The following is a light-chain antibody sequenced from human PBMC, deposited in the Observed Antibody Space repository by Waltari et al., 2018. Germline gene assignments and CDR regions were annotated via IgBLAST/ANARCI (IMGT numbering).Light chain of an antibody. V-gene: IGLV2-23*02. CDR1: SSDVGNYKR. CDR2: AFS. Sequence: QSALTQPASVSGSPGQSITISCTGTSSDVGNYKRVSWYQQHPGKAPKLMIYAFSKRPSGVSDRFSGSKPGDMASLTSSGLQPEDEAEYFCSSYAGSSKGVFGGGTKVTVL. J-gene: IGLJ2*01. CDR3: SSYAGSSKGV.